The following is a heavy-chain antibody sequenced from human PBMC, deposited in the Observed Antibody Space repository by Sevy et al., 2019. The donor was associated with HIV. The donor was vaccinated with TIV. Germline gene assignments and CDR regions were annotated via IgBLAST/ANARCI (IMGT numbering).Heavy chain of an antibody. CDR2: FDPEDGET. CDR3: ATTKDYYDSSGSPFDY. J-gene: IGHJ4*02. D-gene: IGHD3-22*01. Sequence: ASVKVSCKVSGYTLSELSMHWVRQAPGKGLEWMGGFDPEDGETVYAQKFQGRVTMTEDTSTDIAYMELSSLRSEDTAMYYCATTKDYYDSSGSPFDYWGQGTLVTVSS. CDR1: GYTLSELS. V-gene: IGHV1-24*01.